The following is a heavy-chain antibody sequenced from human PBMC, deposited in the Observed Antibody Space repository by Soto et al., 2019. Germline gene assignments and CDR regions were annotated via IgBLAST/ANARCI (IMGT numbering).Heavy chain of an antibody. CDR1: GGSFTSFT. Sequence: QVQLVQSGAEVKKPGSSVTVSCEAFGGSFTSFTISWVRQAPGQGFEWMGRVVPILGVANYAQRFQDRVTITADRSTNTAYMELSGLTSEDTAVYYCVRDWRNSGNSDDYWGQGTLVIVSS. J-gene: IGHJ4*02. CDR3: VRDWRNSGNSDDY. CDR2: VVPILGVA. V-gene: IGHV1-69*08. D-gene: IGHD3-22*01.